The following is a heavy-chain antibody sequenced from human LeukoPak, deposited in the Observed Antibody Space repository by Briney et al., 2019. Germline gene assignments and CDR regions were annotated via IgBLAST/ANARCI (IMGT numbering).Heavy chain of an antibody. D-gene: IGHD3-16*02. CDR2: INPSGGST. J-gene: IGHJ4*02. V-gene: IGHV1-46*01. CDR3: ASGYKLLTKIYDYVWGSYRLDY. Sequence: ASVKVSCKASGYTFTSYYMHWVRQAPGQGLEWMGIINPSGGSTSYAQKFQGRVTMTRDTSTSTVYMELSSLRSEDTAVYYCASGYKLLTKIYDYVWGSYRLDYWGQGTLVTVSS. CDR1: GYTFTSYY.